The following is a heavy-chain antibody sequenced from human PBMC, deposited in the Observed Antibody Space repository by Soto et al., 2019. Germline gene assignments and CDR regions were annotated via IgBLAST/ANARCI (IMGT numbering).Heavy chain of an antibody. V-gene: IGHV4-59*01. Sequence: SETLSLTCTVSGGSISSYYWSWIRQPPGKGLEWIGYIYYSGSTNHNPSLKSRVTISVDTSKNQFSLKLSSVTAADTAVYYCARGGRYYYYGMDVWGQGTTVTVSS. J-gene: IGHJ6*02. D-gene: IGHD2-15*01. CDR3: ARGGRYYYYGMDV. CDR2: IYYSGST. CDR1: GGSISSYY.